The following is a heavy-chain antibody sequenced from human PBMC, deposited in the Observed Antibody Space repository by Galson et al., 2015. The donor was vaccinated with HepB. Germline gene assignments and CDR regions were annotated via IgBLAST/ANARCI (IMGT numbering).Heavy chain of an antibody. CDR1: RFTFSNYA. CDR2: ISGSGGST. D-gene: IGHD3-16*01. CDR3: AKANLGMRAYWYFHL. J-gene: IGHJ2*01. V-gene: IGHV3-23*01. Sequence: SLRLSCAASRFTFSNYAMTWVRQAPEKGLEWVSTISGSGGSTYYADSVRGRFTISRDNSRNTLYLQMNSLRVEDSAMYYCAKANLGMRAYWYFHLWGRGTLVTVSS.